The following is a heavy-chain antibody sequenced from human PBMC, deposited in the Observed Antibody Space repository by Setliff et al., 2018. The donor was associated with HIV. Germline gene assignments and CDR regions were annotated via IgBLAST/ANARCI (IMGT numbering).Heavy chain of an antibody. CDR1: GDSFSSRSYY. J-gene: IGHJ5*02. Sequence: SETLSLPCTVSGDSFSSRSYYWSWIRQPPGKGLEWIGYIYYSGSTNYNPSLKSRVTISVDTSKNQLSLKLRSVTAADTAVYYCARIGSGWSVGWFDPWGQGTLVTVSS. CDR3: ARIGSGWSVGWFDP. CDR2: IYYSGST. V-gene: IGHV4-61*01. D-gene: IGHD6-13*01.